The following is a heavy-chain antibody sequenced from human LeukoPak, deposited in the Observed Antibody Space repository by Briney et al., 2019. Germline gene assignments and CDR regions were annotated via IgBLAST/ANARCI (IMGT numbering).Heavy chain of an antibody. CDR2: IESDASNT. D-gene: IGHD1-26*01. Sequence: GGSLRLSCAASGFAFGSYWMHWVTQAPGKGLVWVARIESDASNTRYADSVKGRFTISRDNANNTLYLQVNSLRAEDTAVYYCTRDGSGSHIPFDYWGQGTLVTVSS. J-gene: IGHJ4*02. V-gene: IGHV3-74*01. CDR1: GFAFGSYW. CDR3: TRDGSGSHIPFDY.